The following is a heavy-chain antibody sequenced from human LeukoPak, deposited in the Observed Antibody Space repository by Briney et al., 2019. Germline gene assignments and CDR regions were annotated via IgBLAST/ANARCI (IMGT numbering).Heavy chain of an antibody. CDR2: ISSSGSFT. CDR1: GFTFSTNA. CDR3: AKDMRILDAFDV. J-gene: IGHJ3*01. V-gene: IGHV3-23*01. D-gene: IGHD2/OR15-2a*01. Sequence: GGSLRLSCAASGFTFSTNALSWVRQAPGKGLEWVSAISSSGSFTYYGDSVKGRFTISRDNSKNTLYLQMNSLRAEDTAVYYCAKDMRILDAFDVWGQGTMVTVSS.